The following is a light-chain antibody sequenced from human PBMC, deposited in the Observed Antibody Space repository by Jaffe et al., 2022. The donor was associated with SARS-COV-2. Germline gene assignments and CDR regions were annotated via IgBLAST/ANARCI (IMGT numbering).Light chain of an antibody. V-gene: IGKV3-20*01. J-gene: IGKJ2*01. CDR1: QSVSSY. CDR3: QQYGSSRQYT. CDR2: GAS. Sequence: EIVLTQSPGTLSLSPGERATLSCRASQSVSSYLAWYQQKPGQAPRLLIYGASSRATGIPDRFSGSGSGTDFTLTISGLEPEDFAVYYCQQYGSSRQYTFGQGTKLEIK.